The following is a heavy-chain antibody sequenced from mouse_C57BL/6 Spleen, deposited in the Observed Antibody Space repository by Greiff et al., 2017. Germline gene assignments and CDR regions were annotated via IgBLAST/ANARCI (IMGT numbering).Heavy chain of an antibody. CDR3: ARDTVVEGYFDY. J-gene: IGHJ2*01. D-gene: IGHD1-1*01. Sequence: VQLKESVAELVRPGASVKLSCTASGFNIKNTYMHWVKQRPEQSLEWIGRIDPANGNTKYAPKFQGKATITADTSSNTAYLQLSSLTSEDTAIYYCARDTVVEGYFDYWGQGTTLTVSS. CDR1: GFNIKNTY. CDR2: IDPANGNT. V-gene: IGHV14-3*01.